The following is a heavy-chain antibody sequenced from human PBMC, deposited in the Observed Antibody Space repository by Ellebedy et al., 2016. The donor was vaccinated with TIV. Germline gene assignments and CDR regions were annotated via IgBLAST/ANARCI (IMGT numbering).Heavy chain of an antibody. D-gene: IGHD3-10*01. V-gene: IGHV3-11*01. CDR1: GIFFSDYY. CDR2: ISGRGSAM. CDR3: ARGGRGIGAFDL. J-gene: IGHJ3*01. Sequence: PGGSLRLSCAASGIFFSDYYMSWIRQDPGKGQEWVSYISGRGSAMYYADSLKGRFNISRDNDKNSLYLQMNSLRVEDTAVYYCARGGRGIGAFDLWGQGTMVTVSS.